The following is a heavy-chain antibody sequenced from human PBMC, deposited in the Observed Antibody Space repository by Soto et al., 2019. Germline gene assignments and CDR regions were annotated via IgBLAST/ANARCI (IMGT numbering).Heavy chain of an antibody. CDR3: ARARATIAAAAIFDC. J-gene: IGHJ4*02. D-gene: IGHD6-13*01. CDR2: VYRTGST. CDR1: GGSISTSNW. V-gene: IGHV4-4*02. Sequence: SDTLSLTCAVSGGSISTSNWWSWVRQPPGKGLEWIGEVYRTGSTTYNPSLESRLTISVDKSKNQFSLKLTSVTAADTAVYYCARARATIAAAAIFDCWGQGTLVT.